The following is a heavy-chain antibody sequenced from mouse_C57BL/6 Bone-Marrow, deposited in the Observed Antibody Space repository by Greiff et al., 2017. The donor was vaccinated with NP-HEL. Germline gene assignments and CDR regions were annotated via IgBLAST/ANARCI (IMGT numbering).Heavy chain of an antibody. CDR1: GFTFSDYY. Sequence: EVQLVESGGGLVQPGGSLKLSCAASGFTFSDYYMYWVRQTPEKRLEWVAYISNGGGSTYYPDTVKGRFTISRDNAKNTLYLQMSRLKSEDTAMYYCARTTVVATDYYAMDYWGQGTSVTVSS. V-gene: IGHV5-12*01. D-gene: IGHD1-1*01. CDR3: ARTTVVATDYYAMDY. J-gene: IGHJ4*01. CDR2: ISNGGGST.